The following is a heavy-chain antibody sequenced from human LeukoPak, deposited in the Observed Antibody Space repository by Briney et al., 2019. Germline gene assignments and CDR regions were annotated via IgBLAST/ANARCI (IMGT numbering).Heavy chain of an antibody. CDR1: GFTFSSYA. D-gene: IGHD3-9*01. J-gene: IGHJ4*02. V-gene: IGHV3-23*01. CDR3: AKVVDYDILTGLA. CDR2: ISGSGGST. Sequence: GGSLRLSCAASGFTFSSYAMSWVRQAPGTGLEWVSAISGSGGSTYYADSVKGRFTISRDNSKNTLYLQMNSLRAEDTAVYYCAKVVDYDILTGLAWGQGTLVTVSP.